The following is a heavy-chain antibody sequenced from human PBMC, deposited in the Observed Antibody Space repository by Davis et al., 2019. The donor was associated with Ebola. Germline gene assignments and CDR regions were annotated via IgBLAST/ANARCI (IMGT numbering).Heavy chain of an antibody. Sequence: HSQTLSLTCAISGDSVSGGSGACNWLRQSPLSGLEWLGRTYYSSEWYNAYAASVKSRITINPDTSTNQFSLQLNSVTPEDTAVYYCAKGWLLSGIRYWGQGTLVTVSS. J-gene: IGHJ4*02. CDR1: GDSVSGGSGA. CDR3: AKGWLLSGIRY. V-gene: IGHV6-1*01. CDR2: TYYSSEWYN. D-gene: IGHD5-24*01.